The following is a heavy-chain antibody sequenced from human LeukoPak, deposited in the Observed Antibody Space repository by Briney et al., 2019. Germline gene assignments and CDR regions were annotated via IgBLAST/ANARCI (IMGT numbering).Heavy chain of an antibody. D-gene: IGHD1-26*01. CDR3: ARDQLGVFDY. Sequence: PGGSLRLSCAASTFTFSSYNMNWVRQAPGKGPEWVANIKQDGSDKYYVDSVKGRFTISRDNANNSLYLQMNSLRAEDTAVYYCARDQLGVFDYWGQGTLVTVSS. CDR1: TFTFSSYN. J-gene: IGHJ4*02. V-gene: IGHV3-7*01. CDR2: IKQDGSDK.